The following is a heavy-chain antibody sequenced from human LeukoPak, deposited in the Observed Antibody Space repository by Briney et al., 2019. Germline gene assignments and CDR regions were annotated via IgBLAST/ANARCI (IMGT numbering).Heavy chain of an antibody. CDR3: ARLYDSSGYYYGPLDY. V-gene: IGHV4-59*08. CDR1: GGSISSYY. J-gene: IGHJ4*02. CDR2: IYYSGST. D-gene: IGHD3-22*01. Sequence: SETLSLTCTVSGGSISSYYWSWLRQPPGKGLEWIGHIYYSGSTNYNPSLKSRLTISVDTSRNQFSLKLSSVTAADTAVYYCARLYDSSGYYYGPLDYWGQGTLVTVSS.